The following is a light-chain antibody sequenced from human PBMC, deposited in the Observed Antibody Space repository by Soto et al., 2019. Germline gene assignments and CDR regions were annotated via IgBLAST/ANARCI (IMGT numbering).Light chain of an antibody. CDR1: QSISDT. CDR2: GAS. V-gene: IGKV3-15*01. Sequence: EIVMTQAPATLSVSAGGRAILSCRASQSISDTLAWYQQKPGQAPRLLIHGASTRATGFPARFSGSGSGTDFTLTISSLQSEDFAVYYCQQYNNWPWTFGQGTKVDIK. CDR3: QQYNNWPWT. J-gene: IGKJ1*01.